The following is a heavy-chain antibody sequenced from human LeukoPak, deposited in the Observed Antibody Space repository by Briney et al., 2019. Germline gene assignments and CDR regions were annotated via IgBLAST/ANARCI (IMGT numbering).Heavy chain of an antibody. D-gene: IGHD3-10*01. V-gene: IGHV3-33*01. J-gene: IGHJ4*02. Sequence: GRSLRLSCAASGVAFNTYAMHWVRQAPGQGLEWVALIWHDRSHKFYSNSVRGQFTISRDNSKNTVSLQMNNLRPEDTAVYYCARVIFGSGSYPDFWGQGTLVTVSS. CDR1: GVAFNTYA. CDR2: IWHDRSHK. CDR3: ARVIFGSGSYPDF.